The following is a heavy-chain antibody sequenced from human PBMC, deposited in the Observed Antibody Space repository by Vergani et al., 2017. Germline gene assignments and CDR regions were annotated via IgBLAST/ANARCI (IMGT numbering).Heavy chain of an antibody. CDR1: GGSISSGSYY. J-gene: IGHJ4*02. D-gene: IGHD6-13*01. CDR2: IYTSGSP. Sequence: QVQLQESGPGLVKPSQTLSLTCTVSGGSISSGSYYWSWIRQPAGKGLEWIGRIYTSGSPNYNPSLKSRVTISVDTSKNQFSLKLSSVTAADTAVYYCASSSWYLFDYWGQGTLVTVSS. V-gene: IGHV4-61*02. CDR3: ASSSWYLFDY.